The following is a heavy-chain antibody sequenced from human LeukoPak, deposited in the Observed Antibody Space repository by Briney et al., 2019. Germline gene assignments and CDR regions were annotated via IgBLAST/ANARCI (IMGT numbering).Heavy chain of an antibody. CDR1: GGSLNNYG. Sequence: SVTVSCKASGGSLNNYGVSWLRQAPGQGLEWMGRIIPMFGTTIYAEKFQGRVTISADKSTNTAYVEVSRLNSDDPPVYYCATDLQSDFWTGYYWDYWGQGTLVTVSS. CDR2: IIPMFGTT. J-gene: IGHJ4*02. CDR3: ATDLQSDFWTGYYWDY. D-gene: IGHD3/OR15-3a*01. V-gene: IGHV1-69*06.